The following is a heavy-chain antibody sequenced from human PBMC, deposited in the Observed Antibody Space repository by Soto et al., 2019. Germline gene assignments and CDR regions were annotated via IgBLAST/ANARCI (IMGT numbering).Heavy chain of an antibody. D-gene: IGHD1-1*01. J-gene: IGHJ6*02. CDR2: INQDETQK. CDR3: ARQQALDV. CDR1: GFTFSRYW. Sequence: EVQLVESGGGLVQPGGSLRLSCEASGFTFSRYWMTWVRQASGKGLEWVANINQDETQKYYVDSVKGRFTISRDNTKKPVHLQMHSLRAGDTAINYCARQQALDVWGPGTTVSVSS. V-gene: IGHV3-7*01.